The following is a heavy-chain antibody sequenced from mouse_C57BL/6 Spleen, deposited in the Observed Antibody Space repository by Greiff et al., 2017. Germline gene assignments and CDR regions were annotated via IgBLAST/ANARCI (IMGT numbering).Heavy chain of an antibody. V-gene: IGHV1-64*01. CDR1: GYTFTSYW. Sequence: QVQLQQPGAELVKPGASVTLSCKASGYTFTSYWMHWVKQRPGQGLEWIGMIHPNSGSTNYNEKFKSKATLTVDKSSSTAYMQLSSLTSEDSAVYYCAAQAPGYYAMDYWGQGTSVTVSS. D-gene: IGHD3-2*02. J-gene: IGHJ4*01. CDR3: AAQAPGYYAMDY. CDR2: IHPNSGST.